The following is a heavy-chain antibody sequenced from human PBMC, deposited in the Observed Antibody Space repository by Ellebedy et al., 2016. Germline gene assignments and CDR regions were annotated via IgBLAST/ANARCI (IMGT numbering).Heavy chain of an antibody. J-gene: IGHJ4*02. CDR3: ARDPYDYVWGSYRYEDY. CDR2: IYYSGST. D-gene: IGHD3-16*02. V-gene: IGHV4-59*12. CDR1: GGSISSYY. Sequence: SETLSLTXPVSGGSISSYYWSWIRQPPGKGLEWIGYIYYSGSTNYNPSLKSRVTISVDTSKNQFSLKLSSVTAADTAVYYCARDPYDYVWGSYRYEDYWGQGTLVTVSS.